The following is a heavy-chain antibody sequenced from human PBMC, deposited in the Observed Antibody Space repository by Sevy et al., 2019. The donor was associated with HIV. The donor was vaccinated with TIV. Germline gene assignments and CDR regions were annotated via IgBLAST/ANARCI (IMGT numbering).Heavy chain of an antibody. CDR1: GFTFSSYS. J-gene: IGHJ3*02. CDR2: ISSSSSYI. D-gene: IGHD3-10*01. Sequence: GGSLRLSCAASGFTFSSYSMNWVRQAPGKGLEWVSSISSSSSYIYYADSVKGRFTISRDNAKNSLYLQMNSLRAEDTAVYYCARDLGGYGSGSYYDHDAFDISGQGTMVTVSS. CDR3: ARDLGGYGSGSYYDHDAFDI. V-gene: IGHV3-21*01.